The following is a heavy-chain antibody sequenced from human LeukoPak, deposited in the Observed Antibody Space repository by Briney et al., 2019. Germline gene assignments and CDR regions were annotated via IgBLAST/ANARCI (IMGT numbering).Heavy chain of an antibody. V-gene: IGHV3-30*02. CDR3: ARTYSSSWGH. Sequence: GGSLRLSCAASGFTFSSYGMHWVRQAPGKGLEWVAFIRYDGSNKYYADSVKGRFTISRDNAKTSLYLQMNTLRAEDTAVYYCARTYSSSWGHWGQGTLVTVSS. J-gene: IGHJ4*02. D-gene: IGHD6-13*01. CDR2: IRYDGSNK. CDR1: GFTFSSYG.